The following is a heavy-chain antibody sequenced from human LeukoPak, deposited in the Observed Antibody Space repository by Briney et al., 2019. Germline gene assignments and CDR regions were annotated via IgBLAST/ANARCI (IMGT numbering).Heavy chain of an antibody. CDR2: ISSSSSYI. V-gene: IGHV3-21*04. CDR3: ARDKGSGWSNSARNWFDP. D-gene: IGHD6-19*01. CDR1: EFTFSSNS. Sequence: GGSLRLSCAASEFTFSSNSMNWVRQAPGKGLEWVSSISSSSSYIFYADSVKGRFTISRDNAKKSLYLQMNSLRAEDTAVYYCARDKGSGWSNSARNWFDPWGQGTLVTVSS. J-gene: IGHJ5*02.